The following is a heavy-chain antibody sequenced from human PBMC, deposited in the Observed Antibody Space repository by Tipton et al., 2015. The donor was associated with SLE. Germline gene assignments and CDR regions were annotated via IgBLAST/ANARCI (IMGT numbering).Heavy chain of an antibody. CDR3: ARAYYYDSSGYPGGFQH. V-gene: IGHV4-61*02. D-gene: IGHD3-22*01. Sequence: TLSLTCTVSGGSISSGSYYWSWIRQPAGKGLEWIGRIYTSGSTNYNPSLKSRVTISVDTSKNQFSLKLSSVTAADTAVYYCARAYYYDSSGYPGGFQHWGPGTLVTVSS. CDR1: GGSISSGSYY. CDR2: IYTSGST. J-gene: IGHJ1*01.